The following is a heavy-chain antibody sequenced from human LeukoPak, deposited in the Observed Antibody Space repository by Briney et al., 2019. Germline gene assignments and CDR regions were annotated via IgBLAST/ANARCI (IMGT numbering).Heavy chain of an antibody. J-gene: IGHJ4*02. Sequence: VASVKVSCKASGYTFTGYYMHWVRQAPGQGLEWMGWINPNSGGTNYAQKFQGRVTMTRDTSISTAYMELSRLRSDDTAVYYCARLDSSGYYFGSFFDYWGQGTLVTVSP. V-gene: IGHV1-2*02. CDR1: GYTFTGYY. CDR2: INPNSGGT. CDR3: ARLDSSGYYFGSFFDY. D-gene: IGHD3-22*01.